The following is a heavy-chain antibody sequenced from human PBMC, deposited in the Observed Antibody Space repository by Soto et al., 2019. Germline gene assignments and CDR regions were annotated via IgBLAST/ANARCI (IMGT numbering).Heavy chain of an antibody. D-gene: IGHD3-10*01. Sequence: GGSLRLSCAASGFTFDDYAMHWVRQAPGKGLEWVSGISWNSGSIGYADSVKGRFTISRDNAKNSLYLQMNSLRAEDTALYYCAKDKGSWVRGVIRRGVFDYWGQGTLVTVSS. V-gene: IGHV3-9*01. J-gene: IGHJ4*02. CDR1: GFTFDDYA. CDR2: ISWNSGSI. CDR3: AKDKGSWVRGVIRRGVFDY.